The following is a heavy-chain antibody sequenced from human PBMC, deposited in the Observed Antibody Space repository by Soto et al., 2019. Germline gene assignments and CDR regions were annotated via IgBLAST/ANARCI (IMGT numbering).Heavy chain of an antibody. CDR1: GYTFTNYA. D-gene: IGHD6-19*01. CDR3: ARSGYSSGWYHWYFDL. CDR2: INGGNGNT. V-gene: IGHV1-3*01. J-gene: IGHJ2*01. Sequence: QVQLVQSGAEVKKPGASVKVSCKASGYTFTNYAIHWVRQAPGQRLEWMGWINGGNGNTKYSQKFQGRVTITRDTSASTAYMERSRLRSEDTAVFYCARSGYSSGWYHWYFDLWGRGTLVTVSS.